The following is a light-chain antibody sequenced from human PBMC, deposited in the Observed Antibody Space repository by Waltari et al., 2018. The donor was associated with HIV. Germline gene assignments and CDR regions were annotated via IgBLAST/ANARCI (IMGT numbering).Light chain of an antibody. J-gene: IGLJ2*01. CDR3: QSYDSSLSASV. V-gene: IGLV1-40*01. CDR2: RNT. CDR1: TSNILAGYY. Sequence: QSVLTQPPSVSGAPRQRVTISCTARTSNILAGYYVHWYQQLPAPAPKLLLYRNTNRPSGVPDRFSGSKSGTSASLAITGLQAEDEADYYCQSYDSSLSASVFGEGTKLTVL.